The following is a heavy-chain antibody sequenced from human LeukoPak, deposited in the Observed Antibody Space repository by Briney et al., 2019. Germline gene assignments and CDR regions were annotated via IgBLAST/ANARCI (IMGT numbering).Heavy chain of an antibody. D-gene: IGHD7-27*01. CDR3: AKAVAPYWGQFAS. CDR2: ISSSGDTT. J-gene: IGHJ4*02. Sequence: GGSLRLSCAASGFTLSTYAMNWVRQAPGKGLEWVSAISSSGDTTKYADFVKGRFTISRDNSKNTLYLQMNSLRGEDTAVYYCAKAVAPYWGQFASWGQGTLVTVSS. V-gene: IGHV3-23*01. CDR1: GFTLSTYA.